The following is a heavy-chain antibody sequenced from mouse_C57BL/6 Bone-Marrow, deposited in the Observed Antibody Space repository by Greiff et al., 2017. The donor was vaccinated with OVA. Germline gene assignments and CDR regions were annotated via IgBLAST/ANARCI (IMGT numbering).Heavy chain of an antibody. J-gene: IGHJ1*03. Sequence: QVQLQQSGAELVRPGTSVKVSCKASGYAFTNYLIEWVKQRPGQGLEWIGVINPGSGGTTYNEKFKGKATLTADKSSSTAYMQLSSLTSEDSAVYFCARGHYGSSYWYFDVWGTGTTVTVAT. CDR1: GYAFTNYL. CDR3: ARGHYGSSYWYFDV. CDR2: INPGSGGT. D-gene: IGHD1-1*01. V-gene: IGHV1-54*01.